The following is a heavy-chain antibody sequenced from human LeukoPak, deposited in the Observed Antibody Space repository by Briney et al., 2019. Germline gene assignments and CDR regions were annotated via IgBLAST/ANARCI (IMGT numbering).Heavy chain of an antibody. CDR1: GFTFSNYW. CDR3: ARYYSSTWTEYFDL. D-gene: IGHD6-13*01. J-gene: IGHJ2*01. CDR2: INSDGSST. Sequence: GGSLRLSCAASGFTFSNYWMHWVRQAPGKGLVWVSRINSDGSSTSYAVSVKGRFTISRDNAKNTLYLQMNSLRAEDTAVYYCARYYSSTWTEYFDLWGRGTLVTVSS. V-gene: IGHV3-74*01.